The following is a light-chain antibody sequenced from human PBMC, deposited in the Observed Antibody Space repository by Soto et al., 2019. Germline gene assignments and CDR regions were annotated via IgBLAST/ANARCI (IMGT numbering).Light chain of an antibody. J-gene: IGLJ7*01. V-gene: IGLV2-11*01. CDR3: CSYAGSYV. CDR1: SSDVGGYNY. CDR2: DVS. Sequence: QSALTQPRSVSGSPGQSVTISCTGTSSDVGGYNYVSWYQQHPGKAPKLMIYDVSKWPSGVPDRFSGSKSGNTASLTISGLQAEDEADYYCCSYAGSYVFGGGTQLTVL.